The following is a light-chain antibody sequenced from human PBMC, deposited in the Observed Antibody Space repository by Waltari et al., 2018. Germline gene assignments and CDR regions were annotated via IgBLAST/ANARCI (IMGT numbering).Light chain of an antibody. V-gene: IGKV3-20*01. J-gene: IGKJ1*01. Sequence: EIMLTQSPRTLPFSSGEGATLSCRASQSVGRSLSWYQQKPGQPPRLLIFGTSNRSTGIPDRFSGGGSGTDFSLTITRLEPEDVAVYYCQHYVSLPVTFGQGTKVEIK. CDR1: QSVGRS. CDR3: QHYVSLPVT. CDR2: GTS.